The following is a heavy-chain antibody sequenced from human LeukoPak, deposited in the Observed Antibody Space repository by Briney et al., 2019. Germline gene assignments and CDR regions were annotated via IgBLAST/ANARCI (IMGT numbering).Heavy chain of an antibody. CDR2: ISSSSSYI. D-gene: IGHD3-3*01. CDR3: AREDVLRFLEWPRGAFDI. Sequence: GGSLRLSCAASGFTFSSYSMNWVRQAPGKGLEWVSSISSSSSYIYYADSVKGRFTISRDNAKNSLYLQMNSLRAEDTAVYYCAREDVLRFLEWPRGAFDIWGQGTMATVSS. CDR1: GFTFSSYS. J-gene: IGHJ3*02. V-gene: IGHV3-21*01.